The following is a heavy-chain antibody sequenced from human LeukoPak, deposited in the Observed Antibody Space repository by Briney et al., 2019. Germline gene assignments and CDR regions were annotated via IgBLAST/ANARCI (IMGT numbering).Heavy chain of an antibody. V-gene: IGHV4-4*02. CDR2: IYHSGST. CDR1: GGSISSSNW. Sequence: SETLSLTCAVSGGSISSSNWWSWVRQPPGKGLEWIGEIYHSGSTNYNPSLKSRVTISVDKSKNQFSLKLSSVTAADTAVYYCARVWFSGSSSSLDYWGQGTLVTVSS. CDR3: ARVWFSGSSSSLDY. D-gene: IGHD3-10*01. J-gene: IGHJ4*02.